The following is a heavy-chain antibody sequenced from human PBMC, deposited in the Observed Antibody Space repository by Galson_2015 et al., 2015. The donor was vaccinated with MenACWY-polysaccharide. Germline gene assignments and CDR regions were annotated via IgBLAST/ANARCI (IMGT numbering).Heavy chain of an antibody. V-gene: IGHV3-33*01. CDR2: IWHGGDHK. J-gene: IGHJ4*02. CDR3: ARDISSKWYDY. D-gene: IGHD6-13*01. Sequence: SLRLSCAASGFTFSNYGMHWVRQAPGKGLEWVAVIWHGGDHKYYAESVKGRFSISRDNSKNTLYLQMNNLRVEDMAVYFCARDISSKWYDYWGQGTLVTVSS. CDR1: GFTFSNYG.